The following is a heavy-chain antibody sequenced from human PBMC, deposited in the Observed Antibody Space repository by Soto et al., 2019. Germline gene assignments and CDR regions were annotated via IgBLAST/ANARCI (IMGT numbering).Heavy chain of an antibody. CDR2: ISGSGGST. J-gene: IGHJ4*02. Sequence: EVQLLESGGGLVQPGGSLRLSCAVSGVTFSSKAMSWVRQAPGKGLEWVSAISGSGGSTYYADSVKGRFIISRDNSKNTLYLQMNSLRAEDTAVYYCAKDSVYYYDSTGYYVWGQGTLVTVSS. CDR1: GVTFSSKA. CDR3: AKDSVYYYDSTGYYV. V-gene: IGHV3-23*01. D-gene: IGHD3-22*01.